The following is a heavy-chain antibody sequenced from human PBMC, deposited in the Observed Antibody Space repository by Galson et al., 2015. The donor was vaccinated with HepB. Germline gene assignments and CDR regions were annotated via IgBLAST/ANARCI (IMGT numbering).Heavy chain of an antibody. CDR2: ISAYNGNT. CDR1: GYTLTELS. CDR3: ARATVAYAFDI. D-gene: IGHD4-23*01. V-gene: IGHV1-18*01. J-gene: IGHJ3*02. Sequence: SVKVSCKVSGYTLTELSMHWVRQAPGQGLEWMGWISAYNGNTNYAQKLQGRVTMTTDTSTSTAYMELRSLRSDDTAVYYCARATVAYAFDIWGQGTMVTVSS.